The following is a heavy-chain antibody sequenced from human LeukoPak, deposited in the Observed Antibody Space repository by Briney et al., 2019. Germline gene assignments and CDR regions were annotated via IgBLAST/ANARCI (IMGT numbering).Heavy chain of an antibody. CDR3: ARGLGVGDIVVVPAAMRYFDC. D-gene: IGHD2-2*01. CDR2: INHSGST. J-gene: IGHJ4*02. CDR1: GGSFSGYY. Sequence: SETLSLTCAVYGGSFSGYYWSWIRQPPGKGLEWIGEINHSGSTNYNPSLKSRVTISVDTSKNQFSLKLSSVTAADTAVYYCARGLGVGDIVVVPAAMRYFDCRGQGTLVTVSS. V-gene: IGHV4-34*01.